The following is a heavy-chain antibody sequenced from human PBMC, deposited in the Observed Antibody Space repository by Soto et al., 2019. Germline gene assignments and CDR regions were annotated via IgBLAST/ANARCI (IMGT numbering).Heavy chain of an antibody. Sequence: EVQLLESGGGLVQPGGSLRLSCAASGFTFSSYAMSWVRQAPGKGLEWVSAISGSGGSTYYADSVKGRFTISRDNSKNTLYLQMNSLRAEDTAVYYCANHDYGDIRYGMDVWGQGTTVTVSS. V-gene: IGHV3-23*01. CDR3: ANHDYGDIRYGMDV. CDR1: GFTFSSYA. CDR2: ISGSGGST. D-gene: IGHD4-17*01. J-gene: IGHJ6*02.